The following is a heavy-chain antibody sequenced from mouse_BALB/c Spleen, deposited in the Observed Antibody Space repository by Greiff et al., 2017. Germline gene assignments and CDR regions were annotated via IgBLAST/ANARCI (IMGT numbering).Heavy chain of an antibody. CDR2: ISSGGST. CDR1: GFTFSSYA. V-gene: IGHV5-6-5*01. CDR3: VYGSSPWFAY. J-gene: IGHJ3*01. D-gene: IGHD1-1*01. Sequence: EVQGVESGGGLVKPGGSLKLSCAASGFTFSSYAMSWVRQTPEKRLEWVASISSGGSTYYPDSVKGRFTISRDNARNILYLQMSSLRSEDTAMYYCVYGSSPWFAYWGQGTLVTVSA.